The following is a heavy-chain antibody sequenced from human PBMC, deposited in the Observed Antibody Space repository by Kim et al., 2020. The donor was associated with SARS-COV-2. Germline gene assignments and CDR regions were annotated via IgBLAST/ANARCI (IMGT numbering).Heavy chain of an antibody. Sequence: ETTEYAASVKGRFSMSRDDSKNIVYLQMSSLKIEDTGTYYCSRGRQTPDYWGQGTLVTVSP. J-gene: IGHJ4*02. V-gene: IGHV3-49*02. CDR2: ETT. CDR3: SRGRQTPDY.